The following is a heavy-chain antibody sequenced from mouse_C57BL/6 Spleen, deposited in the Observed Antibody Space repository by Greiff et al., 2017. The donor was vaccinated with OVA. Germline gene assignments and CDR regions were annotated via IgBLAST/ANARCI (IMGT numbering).Heavy chain of an antibody. J-gene: IGHJ2*01. D-gene: IGHD2-3*01. CDR1: GYAFSSYW. V-gene: IGHV1-80*01. CDR2: IYPGDGDT. CDR3: ARSVYDGYLYYFDY. Sequence: VKLVESGAELVKPGASVKISCKASGYAFSSYWMNWVKQRPGKGLEWIGQIYPGDGDTNYNGKFKGKATLTADKSSSTAYMQLSSLTSEDSAVYFCARSVYDGYLYYFDYWGQGTTLTVSS.